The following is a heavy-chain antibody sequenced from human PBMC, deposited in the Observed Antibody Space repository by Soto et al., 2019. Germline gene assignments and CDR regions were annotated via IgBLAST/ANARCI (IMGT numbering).Heavy chain of an antibody. CDR2: IYPGDSDT. CDR3: AKGNRGDDFWSGYYYYYYGMDV. V-gene: IGHV5-51*01. CDR1: GYSFTSYW. D-gene: IGHD3-3*01. J-gene: IGHJ6*02. Sequence: PGESLKISCKGSGYSFTSYWIGWVRHMPGKGLEWMGIIYPGDSDTRYSPSFQGQVTISADKSISTAYLQWSSLRAEDTAVYYCAKGNRGDDFWSGYYYYYYGMDVWVQGTTVTVSS.